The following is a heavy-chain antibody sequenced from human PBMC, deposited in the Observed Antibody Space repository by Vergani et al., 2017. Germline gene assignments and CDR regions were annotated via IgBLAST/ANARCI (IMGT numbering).Heavy chain of an antibody. V-gene: IGHV4-39*01. J-gene: IGHJ6*02. Sequence: QVQLQESGPGLVKPSETLSLTCTVSNDSVSNTFYYWGWLRPTPGKGLEWIGSIYYSGSTYYNPSLESRVTMSVDTSKSQFSLKLSSVTAADTAVYYCARVMYRDEASTGYRLEGMDIWGQGTTVTISS. D-gene: IGHD3-9*01. CDR2: IYYSGST. CDR3: ARVMYRDEASTGYRLEGMDI. CDR1: NDSVSNTFYY.